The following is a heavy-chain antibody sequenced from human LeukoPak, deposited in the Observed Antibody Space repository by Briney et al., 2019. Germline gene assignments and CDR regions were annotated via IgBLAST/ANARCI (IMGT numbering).Heavy chain of an antibody. V-gene: IGHV4-39*07. CDR3: ARATSYCSCLDY. CDR1: GGSISSSSFF. Sequence: PSETLPLTCTVSGGSISSSSFFWGWIRQPPGKGLEWIGSFYYSGSTYYNPSLKSRVTISVDTSKNQFSLRLSSVTAADTAVYYCARATSYCSCLDYWGQGTLVPVSS. J-gene: IGHJ4*02. CDR2: FYYSGST. D-gene: IGHD2-8*02.